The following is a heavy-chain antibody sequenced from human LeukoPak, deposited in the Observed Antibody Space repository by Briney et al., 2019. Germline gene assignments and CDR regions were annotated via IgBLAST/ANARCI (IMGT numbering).Heavy chain of an antibody. CDR3: ARGWVVYATHFDY. D-gene: IGHD2-8*02. CDR1: GGSFSGYY. CDR2: INHSGST. J-gene: IGHJ4*02. V-gene: IGHV4-34*01. Sequence: PSETLSLTCAVYGGSFSGYYWSWIRQPPGKGLEWIGEINHSGSTNYNPSLKSRVTISVDTSKNQFSLKLSSVTAADTAVYYCARGWVVYATHFDYWGQGTLVTVSS.